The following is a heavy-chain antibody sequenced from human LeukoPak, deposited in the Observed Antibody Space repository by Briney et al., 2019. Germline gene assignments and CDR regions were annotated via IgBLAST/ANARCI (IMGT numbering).Heavy chain of an antibody. CDR1: GFTFSSYD. CDR2: IGTAGDT. CDR3: ARGEAVAGTDH. V-gene: IGHV3-13*01. J-gene: IGHJ4*02. D-gene: IGHD6-19*01. Sequence: GGSLRLSCAASGFTFSSYDMHWVRQATGKGLEWVSAIGTAGDTYYPGSVKGRFTISRENAKNSLYLQMNSLRVEDTAFYYCARGEAVAGTDHWGQGVLVTVSS.